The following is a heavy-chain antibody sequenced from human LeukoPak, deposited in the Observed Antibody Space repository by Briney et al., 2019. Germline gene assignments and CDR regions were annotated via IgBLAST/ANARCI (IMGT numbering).Heavy chain of an antibody. J-gene: IGHJ4*02. V-gene: IGHV5-51*01. D-gene: IGHD4-17*01. CDR2: IYPGDSDT. CDR1: GYSFNNYW. Sequence: GESLKISCKGSGYSFNNYWIGWVRQMPGKGLEWMGIIYPGDSDTRYSPSFQGQVTISVGKSISTAYLQWSSLKASDTAIYYCARPNDYGYYFDYWGQGTLVTVST. CDR3: ARPNDYGYYFDY.